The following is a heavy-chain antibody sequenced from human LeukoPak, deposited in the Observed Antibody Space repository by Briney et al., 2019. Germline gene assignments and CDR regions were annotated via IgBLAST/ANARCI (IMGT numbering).Heavy chain of an antibody. J-gene: IGHJ6*02. CDR1: GYTFTTYD. V-gene: IGHV1-8*01. CDR3: AKVVVAGTYYYYYGMDV. Sequence: ASVKVSCKASGYTFTTYDINWVRQATGQGLEWMGWKNPNSGNTGYAQKFQGRVTMTRNSSITSAYMELSSLRSEDTAVYYCAKVVVAGTYYYYYGMDVWGQGTTVTVSS. CDR2: KNPNSGNT. D-gene: IGHD6-19*01.